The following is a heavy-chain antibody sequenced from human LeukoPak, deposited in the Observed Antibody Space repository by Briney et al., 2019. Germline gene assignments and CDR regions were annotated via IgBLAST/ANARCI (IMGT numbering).Heavy chain of an antibody. CDR3: AKSNDYGLVDI. CDR1: GGSFTNYY. Sequence: SETLSLTCGVYGGSFTNYYWSWIRQPPGKGLEWIGEIDHSGITNYNPSLKSRVTISVDRSKNQFSLKLSSVTAADTAVYYCAKSNDYGLVDIWGQGTMVTVSS. V-gene: IGHV4-34*01. D-gene: IGHD3/OR15-3a*01. J-gene: IGHJ3*02. CDR2: IDHSGIT.